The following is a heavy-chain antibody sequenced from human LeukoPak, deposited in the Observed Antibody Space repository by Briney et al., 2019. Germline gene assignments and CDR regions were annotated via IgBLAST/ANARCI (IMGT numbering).Heavy chain of an antibody. CDR3: ARAHYVWGSYRYYDAFDI. V-gene: IGHV3-21*01. CDR2: ISSSSSYI. J-gene: IGHJ3*02. D-gene: IGHD3-16*02. CDR1: GFTFSSYS. Sequence: GGSLRLSCAASGFTFSSYSMNWVRQAPGKGLEWVSSISSSSSYIYYADSVKGRFTISRDNVKNSLYLQMNSLRAEDTAVYYCARAHYVWGSYRYYDAFDIWGQGTMVTVSS.